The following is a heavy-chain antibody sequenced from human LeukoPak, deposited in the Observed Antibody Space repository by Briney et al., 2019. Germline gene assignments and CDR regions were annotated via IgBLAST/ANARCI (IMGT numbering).Heavy chain of an antibody. V-gene: IGHV4-31*11. CDR3: ASTDAADADY. J-gene: IGHJ4*02. CDR2: TYYSGST. Sequence: SETLSLTCAVYGGSFSGYYWSWIRQHPGKGLEWIGYTYYSGSTYYNPSLKSRVTISVDTSKNQFSLKLSSVTAADTAVYYCASTDAADADYWGQGTLVTVSS. CDR1: GGSFSGYY. D-gene: IGHD2-15*01.